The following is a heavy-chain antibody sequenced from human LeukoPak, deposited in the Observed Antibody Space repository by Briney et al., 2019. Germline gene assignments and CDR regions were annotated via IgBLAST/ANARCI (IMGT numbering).Heavy chain of an antibody. V-gene: IGHV3-23*01. CDR1: GFTFSSYA. CDR3: AKDPNLNYYGSGSPDY. J-gene: IGHJ4*02. Sequence: PGRSLRLSCAASGFTFSSYAMSWVRQAPGKGLEWVSLISWDGDDIFYVDSVKGRFTISRDNAKNTLYLQMNSLRAEDTAVYYCAKDPNLNYYGSGSPDYWGQGTLVTVSS. CDR2: ISWDGDDI. D-gene: IGHD3-10*01.